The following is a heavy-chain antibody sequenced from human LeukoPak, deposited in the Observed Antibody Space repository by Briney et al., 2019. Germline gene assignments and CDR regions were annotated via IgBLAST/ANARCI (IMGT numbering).Heavy chain of an antibody. CDR2: IWYDGSNK. CDR1: GFTFSSYG. CDR3: ARSGSLSSVGY. V-gene: IGHV3-33*03. J-gene: IGHJ4*02. D-gene: IGHD1-26*01. Sequence: GGSLRLSCAASGFTFSSYGMHWVRQAPGKGLEWVAVIWYDGSNKYYADSVKGRFTISRDNAKNTLYLQMNSLRAEDTAVYYCARSGSLSSVGYWGQGTLVTVSS.